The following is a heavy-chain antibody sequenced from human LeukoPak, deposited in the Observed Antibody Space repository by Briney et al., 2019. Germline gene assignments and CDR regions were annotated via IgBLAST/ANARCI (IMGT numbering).Heavy chain of an antibody. CDR2: ISGDGAIT. D-gene: IGHD1-14*01. Sequence: GGSLRLSCAASGFTFSSYAMHWVRQAPGKGLEWVSLISGDGAITYYADSVKGRFTISRDNSKNSLYLQMNSLRTEDTALYYCAKTPPSYGRWGQGTLVTVSS. J-gene: IGHJ4*02. CDR1: GFTFSSYA. CDR3: AKTPPSYGR. V-gene: IGHV3-43*02.